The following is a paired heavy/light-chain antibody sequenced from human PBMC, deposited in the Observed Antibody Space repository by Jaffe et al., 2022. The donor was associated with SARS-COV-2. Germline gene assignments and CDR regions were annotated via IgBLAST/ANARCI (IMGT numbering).Heavy chain of an antibody. D-gene: IGHD4-17*01. CDR2: ISDSGSGT. CDR3: AKDSNYGVNSPISF. J-gene: IGHJ4*02. V-gene: IGHV3-23*01. Sequence: EVQLLESGGGLVHPGGSLRLSCAASGFTLSNYAMSWVRQAPGKGLQWVSAISDSGSGTYYADSVKGRFTISRDNSKNTLYLQMNSLRAEDTAVYYCAKDSNYGVNSPISFWGQGTLVTVSS. CDR1: GFTLSNYA.
Light chain of an antibody. CDR2: NTN. CDR1: SGSVSTSYY. Sequence: QTVVTQEPSFSVSPGGTVTLTCGLSSGSVSTSYYPSWYQQTPGQAPRTLIYNTNTRSSGVPDRFSGSILGNKAALTITGAQTDDESDYYCVLYMGGGIWVFGGGTKLTVL. CDR3: VLYMGGGIWV. V-gene: IGLV8-61*01. J-gene: IGLJ3*02.